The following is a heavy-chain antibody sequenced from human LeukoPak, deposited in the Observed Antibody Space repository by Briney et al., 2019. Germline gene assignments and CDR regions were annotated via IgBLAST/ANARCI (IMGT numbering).Heavy chain of an antibody. Sequence: PSETLSLTCTVSGGADGSIDSPYYFSTWIREPPGKGLEWLGYTHNGGSTSYSPSRRSRATISIATSKSQFSLNLTSVTAGDTAVYYCARDWGDVQSVHLYYGVDVWGQGPTVTVS. J-gene: IGHJ6*02. CDR3: ARDWGDVQSVHLYYGVDV. D-gene: IGHD3-16*01. CDR2: THNGGST. V-gene: IGHV4-30-4*01. CDR1: GGADGSIDSPYYF.